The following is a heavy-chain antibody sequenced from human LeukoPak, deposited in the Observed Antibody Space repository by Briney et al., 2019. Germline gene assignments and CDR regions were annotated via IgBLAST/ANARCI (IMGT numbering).Heavy chain of an antibody. CDR3: ARGWVGTDY. CDR2: MNPNSGNT. D-gene: IGHD2-15*01. Sequence: ASVKVSCKASGYTFTTYDINWVRQATGQGLEWMGWMNPNSGNTGYAQKFQGGVTMTGNASISTAYMELSSLRFEDTAVYYCARGWVGTDYWGQGTLVTVSS. V-gene: IGHV1-8*01. J-gene: IGHJ4*02. CDR1: GYTFTTYD.